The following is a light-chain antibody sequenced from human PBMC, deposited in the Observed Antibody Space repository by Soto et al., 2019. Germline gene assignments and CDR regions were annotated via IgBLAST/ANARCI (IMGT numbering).Light chain of an antibody. CDR2: GAS. CDR1: QSVSSNY. V-gene: IGKV3-20*01. Sequence: EIVLTQSPGTLSLSPGERATLSCRASQSVSSNYLAWYQQKPGRAPRLLIYGASSRATGIPDRFSGGASGTDFTLTVSRLEPEDFAVYYCQQYGSSPITFGQGTRVEIK. CDR3: QQYGSSPIT. J-gene: IGKJ5*01.